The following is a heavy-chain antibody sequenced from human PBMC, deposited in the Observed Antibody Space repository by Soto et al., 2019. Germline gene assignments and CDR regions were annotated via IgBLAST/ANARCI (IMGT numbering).Heavy chain of an antibody. CDR2: IIPILGIA. Sequence: SVKVSCKASGRTFSIYIMSRGRPALGQGLEWMGRIIPILGIANYAQKFQGRVTITADKSTSTAYMELSSLRSEDTAVYYCARAQAIFGVVTLDYWGQGTLVTVSS. J-gene: IGHJ4*02. D-gene: IGHD3-3*01. V-gene: IGHV1-69*02. CDR1: GRTFSIYI. CDR3: ARAQAIFGVVTLDY.